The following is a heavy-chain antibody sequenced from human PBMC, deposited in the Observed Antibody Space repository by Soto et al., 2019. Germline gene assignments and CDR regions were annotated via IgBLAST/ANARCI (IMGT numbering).Heavy chain of an antibody. CDR1: GGSISSSSYY. CDR2: IYYSGST. D-gene: IGHD6-13*01. J-gene: IGHJ5*02. Sequence: QLQLQESGPGLVKPSETLSLTCTVSGGSISSSSYYWGWIRQPPGKGLEWIGSIYYSGSTYYNPSLKSRVTISVDTSKNQCSLKLSSVTAADTAVYYCARPLAAAGTNWFDPWGQGTLVTVSS. V-gene: IGHV4-39*01. CDR3: ARPLAAAGTNWFDP.